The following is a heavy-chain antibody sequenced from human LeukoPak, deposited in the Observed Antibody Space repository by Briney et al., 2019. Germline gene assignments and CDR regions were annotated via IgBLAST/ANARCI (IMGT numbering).Heavy chain of an antibody. Sequence: GGSLRLSCAASGFTFSSYSMNWVRQAPGKGLEWVSSISSSSSYIYYADSVKGRFTISRDNAKNSLYLQMNSLRAEDTAVYYCARKASGSYSTNDYWGQGTLVTVSS. V-gene: IGHV3-21*01. CDR2: ISSSSSYI. J-gene: IGHJ4*02. D-gene: IGHD3-10*01. CDR3: ARKASGSYSTNDY. CDR1: GFTFSSYS.